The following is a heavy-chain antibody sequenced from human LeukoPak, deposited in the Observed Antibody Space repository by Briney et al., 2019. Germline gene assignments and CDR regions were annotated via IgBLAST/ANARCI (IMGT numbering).Heavy chain of an antibody. Sequence: ASVKVSCKASGYTFTGYYMHWVRQAPGQGLEWMGIINPSGGSTSYAQKFQGRVTMTRDTSTSTVYMELSSLRSEDTAVYYCARNPGCSSTSCQFYYYYGMDVWGQGTTVTVSS. J-gene: IGHJ6*02. CDR1: GYTFTGYY. CDR3: ARNPGCSSTSCQFYYYYGMDV. CDR2: INPSGGST. V-gene: IGHV1-46*01. D-gene: IGHD2-2*01.